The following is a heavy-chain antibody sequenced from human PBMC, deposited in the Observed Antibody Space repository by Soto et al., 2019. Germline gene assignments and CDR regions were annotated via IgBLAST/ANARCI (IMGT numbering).Heavy chain of an antibody. D-gene: IGHD3-16*01. CDR2: INTYNGKT. V-gene: IGHV1-18*01. CDR1: GSIFTSYG. Sequence: ASVKVSCKTSGSIFTSYGVGWARQAPGQGLEWMGWINTYNGKTNYAQNLQGRVTLTTDTSTSTAYMELRSLRSNDTAIYYCAMVDVYVTPSPQDVWGQGTTVTVSS. J-gene: IGHJ6*02. CDR3: AMVDVYVTPSPQDV.